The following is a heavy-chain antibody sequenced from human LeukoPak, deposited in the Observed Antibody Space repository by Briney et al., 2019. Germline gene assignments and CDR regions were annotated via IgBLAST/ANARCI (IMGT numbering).Heavy chain of an antibody. Sequence: PGGSLRLSCAASGFTFSSYAMPWVRQAPGKGLEWVAAISYDGSNKYYADSVKGRFTISRDNSKNTLYLQMNSLRAEDTAVYYCASGNYYDSSGYYFFPPFDYWGQGTLVTVSS. CDR3: ASGNYYDSSGYYFFPPFDY. J-gene: IGHJ4*02. CDR1: GFTFSSYA. CDR2: ISYDGSNK. D-gene: IGHD3-22*01. V-gene: IGHV3-30-3*01.